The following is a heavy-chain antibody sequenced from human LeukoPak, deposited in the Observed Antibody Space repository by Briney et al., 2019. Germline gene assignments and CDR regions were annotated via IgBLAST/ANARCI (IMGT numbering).Heavy chain of an antibody. J-gene: IGHJ4*02. V-gene: IGHV4-39*07. CDR3: ARDPYDSGSN. Sequence: SETLSLTCTVSGVSINSNSYYWGWIRQPPGKGLEWIGNIFYPERTYYNPSLKSRVIMSVDTSKNQFSLKLSSVTAADTAVYYCARDPYDSGSNWGQGTLVTVSS. CDR2: IFYPERT. CDR1: GVSINSNSYY. D-gene: IGHD3-10*01.